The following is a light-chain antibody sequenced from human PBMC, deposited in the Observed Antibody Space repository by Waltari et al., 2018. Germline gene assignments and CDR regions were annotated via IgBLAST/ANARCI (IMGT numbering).Light chain of an antibody. CDR1: QSIASNS. CDR3: QQYRFPPIT. CDR2: GAF. J-gene: IGKJ5*01. Sequence: IVLTQSPDTLSLSPGERATLSCKASQSIASNSLSWYQQTPGQAPMLLIYGAFTRATGIPDRFSGDGSGTDFTLTISRLEPEDFAVYYCQQYRFPPITFGQGTRLDIK. V-gene: IGKV3-20*01.